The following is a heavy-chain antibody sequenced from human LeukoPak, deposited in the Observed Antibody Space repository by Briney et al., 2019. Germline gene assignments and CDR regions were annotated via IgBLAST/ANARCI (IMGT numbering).Heavy chain of an antibody. D-gene: IGHD3-3*01. J-gene: IGHJ4*02. CDR1: GYTFTGYY. Sequence: ASVKVSCKASGYTFTGYYMHWVRQAPGQGLEWMGWINPNSGGTNYAQKFQGRVTMTRDTSISTAYMELSRLRSDDTAVYYCARVHVLRFLEWFDYWGQGTLVTVAS. V-gene: IGHV1-2*02. CDR3: ARVHVLRFLEWFDY. CDR2: INPNSGGT.